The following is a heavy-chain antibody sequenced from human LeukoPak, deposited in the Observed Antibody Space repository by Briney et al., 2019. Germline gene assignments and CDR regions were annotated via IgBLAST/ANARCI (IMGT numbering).Heavy chain of an antibody. V-gene: IGHV1-2*02. D-gene: IGHD3-10*01. Sequence: ASVKVSCKASGYIFTGYQMHWVRQAPGQGLEWMGWINPSSGGTNYAQKFQGRVTMGRDTSISTAYMELSRLTSDDAAVYYCARDPSAMVQGVIIYGMDVWGQGTTVTVSS. CDR3: ARDPSAMVQGVIIYGMDV. J-gene: IGHJ6*02. CDR1: GYIFTGYQ. CDR2: INPSSGGT.